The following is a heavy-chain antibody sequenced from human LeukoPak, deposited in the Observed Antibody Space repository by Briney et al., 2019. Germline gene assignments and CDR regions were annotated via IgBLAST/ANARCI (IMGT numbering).Heavy chain of an antibody. CDR3: AKDPAYSGYDYYYMDV. CDR2: IRYDGSNK. Sequence: PGGSLRLSCAASVFTFSSYGMHWVRQAPGKGLEWVAFIRYDGSNKYYADSVKGRFTISRDNTKNTLYLQMNSLRAEDTAVYYCAKDPAYSGYDYYYMDVWGKGTTVTVSS. D-gene: IGHD5-12*01. V-gene: IGHV3-30*02. CDR1: VFTFSSYG. J-gene: IGHJ6*03.